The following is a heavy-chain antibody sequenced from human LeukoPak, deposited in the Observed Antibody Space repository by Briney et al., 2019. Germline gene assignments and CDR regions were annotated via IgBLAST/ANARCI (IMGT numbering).Heavy chain of an antibody. CDR1: GFTFSSYA. CDR2: ISYDGSNK. D-gene: IGHD2-2*01. V-gene: IGHV3-30*04. CDR3: ARAYRPYCSSTSCYFFDY. J-gene: IGHJ4*02. Sequence: GGSLRLSCAASGFTFSSYAMHWVRQAPGKGLEWVAVISYDGSNKYYADSVKGRFTISRDNSKNTLHLQMNSLRAEDTAVYYCARAYRPYCSSTSCYFFDYWGQGTLVTVSS.